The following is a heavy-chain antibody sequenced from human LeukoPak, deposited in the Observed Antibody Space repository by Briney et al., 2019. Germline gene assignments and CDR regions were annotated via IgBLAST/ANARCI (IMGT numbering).Heavy chain of an antibody. D-gene: IGHD3-10*01. CDR2: IYTSGST. V-gene: IGHV4-61*02. CDR1: GGSISNGSYY. Sequence: PSETLSLTCTVSGGSISNGSYYWSWIRQPAGKGLEWIGRIYTSGSTNYNPSLKSRVTISVDTSKNQFSLKLSSVTAADTAVYYCARGRITMVRGVISPSPYYFDYWGQGTLVTVSS. J-gene: IGHJ4*02. CDR3: ARGRITMVRGVISPSPYYFDY.